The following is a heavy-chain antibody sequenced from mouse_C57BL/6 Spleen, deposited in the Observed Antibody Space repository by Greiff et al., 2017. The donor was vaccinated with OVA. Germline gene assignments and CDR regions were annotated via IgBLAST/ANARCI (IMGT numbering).Heavy chain of an antibody. CDR3: ARGPLIWDYAMDD. D-gene: IGHD1-1*01. V-gene: IGHV14-3*01. CDR2: LDPANGNT. CDR1: GFNIKNTY. J-gene: IGHJ4*01. Sequence: EVQLQQSVAELVRPGASVKLSCTASGFNIKNTYMHWVKQRPEQGLEWIGRLDPANGNTKYAPQFPGTATITADTSSNTAYLQLSSLTSEDTAIYYCARGPLIWDYAMDDWGQGTSVTVSS.